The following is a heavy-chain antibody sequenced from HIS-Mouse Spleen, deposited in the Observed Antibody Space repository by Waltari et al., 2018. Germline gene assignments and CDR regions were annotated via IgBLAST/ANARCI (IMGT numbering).Heavy chain of an antibody. V-gene: IGHV1-2*02. CDR2: INPNRGGK. D-gene: IGHD5-12*01. Sequence: QVQLVQSGAEVKKPGASVKVSCKASGYTFTGYYMHWVRQAPGQGLEWMGWINPNRGGKNYAQKFQGRVTMTRDTSISTAYMELSRLRSDDTAVYYCARDAEIVATMAYWGQGTLVTVSS. CDR3: ARDAEIVATMAY. CDR1: GYTFTGYY. J-gene: IGHJ4*02.